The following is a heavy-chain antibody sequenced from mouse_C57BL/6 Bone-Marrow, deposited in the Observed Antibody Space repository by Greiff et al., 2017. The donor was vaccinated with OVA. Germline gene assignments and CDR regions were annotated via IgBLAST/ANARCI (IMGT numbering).Heavy chain of an antibody. V-gene: IGHV1-54*01. CDR1: GYAFTNYL. CDR2: INPGSGGT. J-gene: IGHJ2*01. CDR3: ARVSTGKTYYFDY. D-gene: IGHD4-1*02. Sequence: QVQLQQSGAELVRPGTSVKVSCKASGYAFTNYLIEWVKQRPGQGLEWIGVINPGSGGTNYNEHFKGKATLTADKSSSTAYMQLSSLTSEDSAVYFCARVSTGKTYYFDYWGQGTTLTVSS.